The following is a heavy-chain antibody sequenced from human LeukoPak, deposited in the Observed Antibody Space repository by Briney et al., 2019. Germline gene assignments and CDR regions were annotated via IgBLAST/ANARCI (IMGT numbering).Heavy chain of an antibody. D-gene: IGHD1-14*01. CDR2: INHSGST. J-gene: IGHJ4*02. CDR1: GGSISSYY. CDR3: ARAYMDY. Sequence: ETLSLTCTVSGGSISSYYWSWIRQPPGKGLEWIGEINHSGSTNYNPSLKSRVTISVDTSKNQFSLKLSSVTAADTAVYYCARAYMDYWGQGTLVTVSS. V-gene: IGHV4-34*01.